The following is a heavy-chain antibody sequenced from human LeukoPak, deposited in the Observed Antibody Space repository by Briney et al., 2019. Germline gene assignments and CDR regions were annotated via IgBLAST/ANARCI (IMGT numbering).Heavy chain of an antibody. V-gene: IGHV1-2*02. CDR1: GYTFSDYV. D-gene: IGHD3-16*01. J-gene: IGHJ5*02. Sequence: ASVKVSCKASGYTFSDYVIHWVRQAPGQGLECMGWINPKSGGTSYVQKFQGRVTMTRDTSINTVYMELSSLNSDDTAMYYCARDVIMGDDQGWSDPWGQGKLVTVCS. CDR2: INPKSGGT. CDR3: ARDVIMGDDQGWSDP.